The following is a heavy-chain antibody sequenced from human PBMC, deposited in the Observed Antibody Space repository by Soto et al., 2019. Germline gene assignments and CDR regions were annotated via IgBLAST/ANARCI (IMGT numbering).Heavy chain of an antibody. CDR2: IYYSGST. CDR3: ARPGYSYGFDY. CDR1: GGSISSSSYY. Sequence: PSETLSLTCTVSGGSISSSSYYWGWIRQPPGKGLEWIGSIYYSGSTYYNPSLKSRVTISVDTSKNQFSLKLSSVTAADTAVYYCARPGYSYGFDYWGQGTLVTVSS. V-gene: IGHV4-39*01. J-gene: IGHJ4*02. D-gene: IGHD5-18*01.